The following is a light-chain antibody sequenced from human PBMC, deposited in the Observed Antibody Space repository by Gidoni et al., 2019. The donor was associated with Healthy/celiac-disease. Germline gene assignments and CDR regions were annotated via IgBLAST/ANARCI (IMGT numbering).Light chain of an antibody. J-gene: IGKJ4*01. Sequence: IVLTQSPGTLSLSPGERATLSCRASQSVSSSYLAWYQQKPGQAPRLLIYGASSRATGIPDRFSGRGSGTDFTLTISRLEPEDFAVYYCQQYGSSPPLTFGGGTKVEIK. CDR1: QSVSSSY. V-gene: IGKV3-20*01. CDR2: GAS. CDR3: QQYGSSPPLT.